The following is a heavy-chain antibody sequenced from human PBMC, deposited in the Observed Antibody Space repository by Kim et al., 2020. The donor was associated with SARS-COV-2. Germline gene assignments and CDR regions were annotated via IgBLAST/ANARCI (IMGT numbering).Heavy chain of an antibody. J-gene: IGHJ6*02. Sequence: GGSLRLSCAASGFTFSSYGMHWVRQAPGKGLEWVAVISYDGSNKYYADSVKGRFTISRDNSKNTLYLQMNSLRAEDTAVYYCARVGSCSGGSCYSGSYYYVMDVWGQGTTVTVS. CDR3: ARVGSCSGGSCYSGSYYYVMDV. CDR1: GFTFSSYG. CDR2: ISYDGSNK. V-gene: IGHV3-33*05. D-gene: IGHD2-15*01.